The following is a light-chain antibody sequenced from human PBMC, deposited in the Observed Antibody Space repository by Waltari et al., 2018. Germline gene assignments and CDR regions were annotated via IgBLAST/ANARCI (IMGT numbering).Light chain of an antibody. V-gene: IGKV3-15*01. CDR3: QQYNRWPPIT. CDR1: QSVSSN. CDR2: DAS. Sequence: VVLTQSPATLSVSPGESAIISWRASQSVSSNLAWYQQKPGQAPRLLIYDASTRASSIPARFRGSGSGTEFTLTINSLQSEDSATYYCQQYNRWPPITFGQGTRLDIK. J-gene: IGKJ5*01.